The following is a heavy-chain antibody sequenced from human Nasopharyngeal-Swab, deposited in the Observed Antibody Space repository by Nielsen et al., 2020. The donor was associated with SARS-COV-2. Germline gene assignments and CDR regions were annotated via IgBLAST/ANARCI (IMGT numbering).Heavy chain of an antibody. D-gene: IGHD2-2*01. J-gene: IGHJ4*02. V-gene: IGHV4-61*02. CDR3: AREGALVPAAMTYYFDY. Sequence: SETLSLTCTVPGGSISSGSYYWSSIRQPAGKGLEWIGRIYTSGSTNYNPSLKSPVTISVDTSKNQFSLKLSSVTAADTAVYYCAREGALVPAAMTYYFDYWGQGTLVTVSS. CDR2: IYTSGST. CDR1: GGSISSGSYY.